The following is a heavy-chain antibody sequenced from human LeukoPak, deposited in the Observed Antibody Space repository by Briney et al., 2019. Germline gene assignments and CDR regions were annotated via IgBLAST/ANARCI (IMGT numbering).Heavy chain of an antibody. D-gene: IGHD2-15*01. CDR2: ASYSGST. CDR3: ASLSRVAGTFSEFLF. CDR1: GGSMSIYY. Sequence: PSETLSLTCSAAGGSMSIYYWSWIRQPPGKGLEWIGYASYSGSTNYSPSLKSRVTISVDTSKNQFSLKLSSVTAADTAVYYCASLSRVAGTFSEFLFWGQGTLVTVSS. J-gene: IGHJ4*02. V-gene: IGHV4-59*01.